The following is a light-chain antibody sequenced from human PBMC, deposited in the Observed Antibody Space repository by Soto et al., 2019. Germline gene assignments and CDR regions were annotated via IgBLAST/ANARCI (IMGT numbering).Light chain of an antibody. CDR1: SSNIGSNY. J-gene: IGLJ1*01. CDR3: GTWDTSLREV. Sequence: SVLTQPPSASGTPGQRVTISCSGSSSNIGSNYVYWYQQLPGTAPKLLIYKNNQRPSGIPDRFSGSKSGTSATLAITGFQTGDEADYYCGTWDTSLREVFGTGTKVTVL. V-gene: IGLV1-51*02. CDR2: KNN.